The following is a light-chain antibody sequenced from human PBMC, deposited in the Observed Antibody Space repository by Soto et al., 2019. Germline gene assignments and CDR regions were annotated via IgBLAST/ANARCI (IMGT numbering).Light chain of an antibody. CDR1: EALRSA. V-gene: IGKV1-27*01. CDR3: QNYDSSPWT. J-gene: IGKJ1*01. Sequence: IQLTQSPSSLSASVGDRLTITCRASEALRSAVAWYQQKPGKVPKILIYAASTLQSGGPSRFSGSGAGTDFTLTISSLQPEDVATYYCQNYDSSPWTFGQGTKVDIK. CDR2: AAS.